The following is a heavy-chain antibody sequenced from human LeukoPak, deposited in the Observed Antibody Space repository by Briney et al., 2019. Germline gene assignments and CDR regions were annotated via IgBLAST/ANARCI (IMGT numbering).Heavy chain of an antibody. CDR1: AGTFSSYA. J-gene: IGHJ4*02. V-gene: IGHV1-69*05. CDR3: ARDPYYYDSSGYYI. Sequence: SVKLSCKASAGTFSSYAISWVRQPPGQGLEWMGGIIPIFGTANYAQKYQGRVTITTDESTSTAYMELSSLRSEDTAVYYCARDPYYYDSSGYYIWGQGTLVTVSS. D-gene: IGHD3-22*01. CDR2: IIPIFGTA.